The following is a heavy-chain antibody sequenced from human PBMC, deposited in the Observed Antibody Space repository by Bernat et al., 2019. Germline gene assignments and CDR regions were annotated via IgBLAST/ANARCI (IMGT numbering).Heavy chain of an antibody. CDR2: INNDGIIT. Sequence: EVQLVESGGGLIQPGGSLRLSCAASGFTFSSYWMHWVRQAPGKGLVWVSRINNDGIITTYADSVKGRFTISRDNAKNTLYLQMKSLRAEDTAVYYCASGISIFQGNVDDSWGQGTLVSVSS. D-gene: IGHD2/OR15-2a*01. CDR1: GFTFSSYW. J-gene: IGHJ4*02. CDR3: ASGISIFQGNVDDS. V-gene: IGHV3-74*01.